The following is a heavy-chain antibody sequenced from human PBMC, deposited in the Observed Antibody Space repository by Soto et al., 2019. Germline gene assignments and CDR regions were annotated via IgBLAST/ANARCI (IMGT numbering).Heavy chain of an antibody. J-gene: IGHJ4*02. Sequence: QVQLVQSGAEEKKPGASVKVSCKASGYTFTSYAMHWVRQAPGQRLEWMGWINAGNGNTKYSQQFQGRVTNTRDTSASTAYMELSSLRSEDTAVYYCARSIVVVTALDYWGQGTLVTVSS. V-gene: IGHV1-3*05. CDR2: INAGNGNT. CDR1: GYTFTSYA. CDR3: ARSIVVVTALDY. D-gene: IGHD2-21*02.